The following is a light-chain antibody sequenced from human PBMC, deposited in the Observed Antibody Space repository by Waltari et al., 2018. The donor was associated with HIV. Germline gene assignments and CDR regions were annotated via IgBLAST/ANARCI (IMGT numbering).Light chain of an antibody. V-gene: IGLV7-46*01. CDR1: TGTVPSGPY. CDR2: DTT. Sequence: QAVVTQEPSLTVSPGGTVTLTCGSSTGTVPSGPYAYWFQQKPGQAPRTLIYDTTNKHSWTPARFSGSLLGGKAALTLSGAQPEDEAEYYCSLSYSGARPVVFGGGTKLTVL. CDR3: SLSYSGARPVV. J-gene: IGLJ2*01.